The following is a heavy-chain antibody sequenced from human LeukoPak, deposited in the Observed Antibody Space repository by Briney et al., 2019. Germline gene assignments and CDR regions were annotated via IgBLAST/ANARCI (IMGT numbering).Heavy chain of an antibody. CDR1: GGSMSSGTYY. D-gene: IGHD4-17*01. J-gene: IGHJ4*02. Sequence: SQTLSLSCAVSGGSMSSGTYYWKWIRQHPGKGLEWVGCIYYSGNTFYNPSLESRITISLDTSKNQFSLRLTSVTPADTAVYYCGRGQFYGDYEDYWGQGTLVTVSS. CDR2: IYYSGNT. CDR3: GRGQFYGDYEDY. V-gene: IGHV4-31*11.